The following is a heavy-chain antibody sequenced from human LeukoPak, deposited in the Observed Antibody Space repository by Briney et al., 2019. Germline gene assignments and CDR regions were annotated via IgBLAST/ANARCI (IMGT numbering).Heavy chain of an antibody. D-gene: IGHD2-21*02. CDR1: EFDFSSHA. Sequence: GGSLRLSCAASEFDFSSHAMTWVRQAPGKGLEWVSAISISGSKTYYADSVKGRFTISRDNSKNTLYLQMNSLRAEDTAVYYCAKESAYCGSDCRSLSDYWGQGTLVTVSS. J-gene: IGHJ4*02. CDR3: AKESAYCGSDCRSLSDY. V-gene: IGHV3-23*01. CDR2: ISISGSKT.